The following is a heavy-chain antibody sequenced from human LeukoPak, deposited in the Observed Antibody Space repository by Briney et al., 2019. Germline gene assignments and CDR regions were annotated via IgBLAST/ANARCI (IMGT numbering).Heavy chain of an antibody. CDR3: AKDRDSSGWYIDRH. V-gene: IGHV3-30*18. J-gene: IGHJ4*02. CDR2: ISYDGSNK. D-gene: IGHD6-19*01. CDR1: GFTFSSYG. Sequence: GRSLRLSCAASGFTFSSYGMHWVRQAPGKGLEWVAVISYDGSNKYYADSVKGRFTISRDNSKNTLYLQMNSLRAEDTAVYYCAKDRDSSGWYIDRHWGQGTLVTVSS.